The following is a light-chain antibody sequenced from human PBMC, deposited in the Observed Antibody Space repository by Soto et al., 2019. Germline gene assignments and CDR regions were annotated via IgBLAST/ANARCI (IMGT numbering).Light chain of an antibody. CDR3: QQRSSWPPGFT. Sequence: EIVLTQSPATLSLSPGERATLSCRASQSVSSSLAWYQQKPGQAPRLLIYAASNRATGIPARFSGSGSGTDFTLTISSLEPEDFAVFYCQQRSSWPPGFTLGPGTKVDIK. J-gene: IGKJ3*01. CDR2: AAS. CDR1: QSVSSS. V-gene: IGKV3-11*01.